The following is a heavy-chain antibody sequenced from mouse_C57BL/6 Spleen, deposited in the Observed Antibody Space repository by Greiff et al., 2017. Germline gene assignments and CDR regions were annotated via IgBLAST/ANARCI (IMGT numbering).Heavy chain of an antibody. D-gene: IGHD2-3*01. CDR2: IYPGDGDT. CDR3: AREKDLGGLLLDD. Sequence: QVQLKESGAELVKPGASVKISCKASGYAFSSYWMNWVKQRPGKGLEWIGQIYPGDGDTNYNGKFKGKATLNADKSSSTAYMPLSSLTSEDSAVYFCAREKDLGGLLLDDWGQGTTLTVSS. CDR1: GYAFSSYW. V-gene: IGHV1-80*01. J-gene: IGHJ2*01.